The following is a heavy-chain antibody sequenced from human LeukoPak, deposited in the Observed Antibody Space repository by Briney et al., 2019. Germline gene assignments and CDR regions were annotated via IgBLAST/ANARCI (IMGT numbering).Heavy chain of an antibody. CDR3: ARDRFENLYDFWSGYTLGYGMDV. CDR2: IYTSGST. V-gene: IGHV4-4*07. J-gene: IGHJ6*02. Sequence: PSETLSLTCTVSGGSISSYYWSWIRQPAGKGLEWIGRIYTSGSTNYNPSLKSRVTMSVDTSKNQFSLKLSSVTAADTAVYYCARDRFENLYDFWSGYTLGYGMDVWGQGTTVTVSS. D-gene: IGHD3-3*01. CDR1: GGSISSYY.